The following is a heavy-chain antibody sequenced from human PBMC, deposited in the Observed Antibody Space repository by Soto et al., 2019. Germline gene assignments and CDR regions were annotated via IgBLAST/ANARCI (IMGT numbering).Heavy chain of an antibody. Sequence: ASMKVSCKASGYTFTSYDINWVRQATGQGLEWMGWMNPNSGNTGYAQKFQGRVTMTRNTSISTAYMELSSLRSEDTVVYYCARARGFGLGYRDYWGQGTLVTVSS. CDR2: MNPNSGNT. CDR3: ARARGFGLGYRDY. D-gene: IGHD5-12*01. V-gene: IGHV1-8*01. J-gene: IGHJ4*02. CDR1: GYTFTSYD.